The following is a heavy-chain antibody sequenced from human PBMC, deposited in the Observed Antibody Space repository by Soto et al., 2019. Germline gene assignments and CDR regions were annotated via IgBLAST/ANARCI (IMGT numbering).Heavy chain of an antibody. J-gene: IGHJ5*02. Sequence: AASVKVSCKASGYTFTSYGISWVRQAPGQGLEWMGWISAYNGNTNYAQKLQGRVTMTTDTSTSTAYMELRSLRSDDTAVYYCARAVLDPGYNWFDPWGQGTLVTVSS. CDR1: GYTFTSYG. CDR2: ISAYNGNT. CDR3: ARAVLDPGYNWFDP. D-gene: IGHD2-8*02. V-gene: IGHV1-18*01.